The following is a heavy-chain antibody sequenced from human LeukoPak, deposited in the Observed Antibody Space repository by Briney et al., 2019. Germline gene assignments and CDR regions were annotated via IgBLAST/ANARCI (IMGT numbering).Heavy chain of an antibody. CDR3: VKSNYYCSDSCQPDDAFDV. CDR2: ISNTAGFT. CDR1: GFTFSTYA. D-gene: IGHD2-15*01. Sequence: PGGSLRLSCAASGFTFSTYAMSWVRQVPGKGLEWVSGISNTAGFTYYADSVKGRFTISRDNSKNTLYLQLNSLRAEDTAVYYCVKSNYYCSDSCQPDDAFDVWGQGTMVTVSS. J-gene: IGHJ3*01. V-gene: IGHV3-23*01.